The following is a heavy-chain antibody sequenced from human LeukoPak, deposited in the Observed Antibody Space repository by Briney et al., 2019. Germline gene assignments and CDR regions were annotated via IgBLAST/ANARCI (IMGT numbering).Heavy chain of an antibody. CDR3: FGYCSGGSCYITDY. J-gene: IGHJ4*02. CDR1: GFSFGSYG. Sequence: GGSLRLSCAASGFSFGSYGMHWVRQVPDKGLEWVAVISYDGSDKYYADSVKGRFTISRDNSKNTLYLQMNSLRAEDTAVYYCFGYCSGGSCYITDYWGQGTLVTVSS. V-gene: IGHV3-30*03. CDR2: ISYDGSDK. D-gene: IGHD2-15*01.